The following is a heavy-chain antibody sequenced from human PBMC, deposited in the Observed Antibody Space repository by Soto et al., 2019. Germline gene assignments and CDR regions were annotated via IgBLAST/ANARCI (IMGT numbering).Heavy chain of an antibody. J-gene: IGHJ6*03. CDR3: ARDQGAPYDYIWGSYRYEYYYYYMDV. CDR1: GYTFTSYA. V-gene: IGHV1-3*01. Sequence: ASVKVTCKASGYTFTSYARHWVRQAPGQRLEWMGWINAGNGNTKYSQKFQGRVTITRDTSASTAYMELSSLRPEDTAVYYCARDQGAPYDYIWGSYRYEYYYYYMDVWGKGTTVTVSS. D-gene: IGHD3-16*02. CDR2: INAGNGNT.